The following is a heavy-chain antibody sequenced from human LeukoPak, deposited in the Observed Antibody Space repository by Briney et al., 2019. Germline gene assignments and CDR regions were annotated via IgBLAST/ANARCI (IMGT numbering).Heavy chain of an antibody. CDR1: GVTVSNNF. CDR3: ARDPPAVAINTYG. V-gene: IGHV3-66*01. Sequence: GGSLRLSCAASGVTVSNNFMLWVRQAPGKGLEWVSLIYSGGDTHYVDSVKGRFTISRDNSKNTLYLQMNNLRAEDTAVYYCARDPPAVAINTYGWGQGTLVTVSS. CDR2: IYSGGDT. J-gene: IGHJ4*02. D-gene: IGHD5-24*01.